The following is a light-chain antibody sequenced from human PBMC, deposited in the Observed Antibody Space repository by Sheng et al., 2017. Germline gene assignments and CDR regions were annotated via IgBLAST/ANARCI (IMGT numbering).Light chain of an antibody. CDR1: KLGDKY. V-gene: IGLV3-1*01. CDR3: QAWDGSNVV. J-gene: IGLJ3*02. Sequence: SYELTQPPSVSVSPGQTASITCSGDKLGDKYACWYHQRPGQSPVLVIYQDSQRPSGIPERVSGSNSGNTATLTISGTQPMDEGDYYCQAWDGSNVVLGGGTRLTVL. CDR2: QDS.